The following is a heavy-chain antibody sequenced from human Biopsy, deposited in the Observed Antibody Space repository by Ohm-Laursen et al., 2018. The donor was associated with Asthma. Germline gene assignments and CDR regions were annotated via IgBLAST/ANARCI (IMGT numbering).Heavy chain of an antibody. Sequence: TLSLTCSVSGYSISNGGYYWTWVRQRPGTGLEWIGNIYHRGNTKYNPSLKSRLSFSVDTSKNQFSLKLSSVTAADTAIYFFARDYYDFWNRSVYTYFGMDVWGRGTTVVVSS. V-gene: IGHV4-31*03. D-gene: IGHD3-3*01. CDR1: GYSISNGGYY. CDR2: IYHRGNT. CDR3: ARDYYDFWNRSVYTYFGMDV. J-gene: IGHJ6*02.